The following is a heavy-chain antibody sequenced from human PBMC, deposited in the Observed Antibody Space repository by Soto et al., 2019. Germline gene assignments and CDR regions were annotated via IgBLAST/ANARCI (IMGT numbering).Heavy chain of an antibody. CDR3: ASSYCSGTSCYPTH. CDR1: GFTVSSNY. D-gene: IGHD2-2*01. Sequence: EVQLVESGGGLVQPGGSLRLSCAASGFTVSSNYMSWVRQAPGKGLEWVSAIYSAGGSYYADSVKGRFTISRDNSKNTLYLQMDSLRAEDTAVYYCASSYCSGTSCYPTHWGQGTLVTVSS. J-gene: IGHJ1*01. V-gene: IGHV3-66*01. CDR2: IYSAGGS.